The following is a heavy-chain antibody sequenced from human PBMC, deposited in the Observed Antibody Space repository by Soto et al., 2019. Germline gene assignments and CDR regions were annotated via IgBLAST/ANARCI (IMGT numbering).Heavy chain of an antibody. D-gene: IGHD3-22*01. CDR1: GGTFSSYA. V-gene: IGHV1-69*06. CDR3: ARSPPYDSSGYYYYFDY. J-gene: IGHJ4*02. CDR2: IIPIFGTA. Sequence: SVKISCKASGGTFSSYAISWVRQAPGQGLEWMGGIIPIFGTANYAQKFQGRVTITPDKSTSTAYMERSSLRSEDTAVYYCARSPPYDSSGYYYYFDYWGQGTLVTVSS.